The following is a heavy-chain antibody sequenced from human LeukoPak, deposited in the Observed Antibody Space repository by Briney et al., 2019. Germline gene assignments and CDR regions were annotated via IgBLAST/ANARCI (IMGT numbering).Heavy chain of an antibody. CDR1: GGSISSSSYY. V-gene: IGHV4-39*07. CDR2: IYYSGST. CDR3: ARQTILEWFGY. D-gene: IGHD3-3*01. Sequence: SETLSLTCTVSGGSISSSSYYWGWIRQPPGKGLEWIGSIYYSGSTYYNPSLKSRVTISVDTSKNQFSLKLSSVTAADTAVYYCARQTILEWFGYWGQGTLVTVSS. J-gene: IGHJ4*02.